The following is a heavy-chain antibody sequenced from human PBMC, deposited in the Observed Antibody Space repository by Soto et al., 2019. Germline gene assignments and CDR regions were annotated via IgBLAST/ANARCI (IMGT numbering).Heavy chain of an antibody. CDR2: INPATGAA. CDR1: GYPVTAYY. CDR3: ARGGGVGVAGSAAFDM. Sequence: QLHLVQSGAVVKKPGASVTVSCSASGYPVTAYYMHWVRQAPGRGLEWMGGINPATGAAKYTQTFQGRVTMPRDTSTSPDFMALGGLTSEDTSGFYCARGGGVGVAGSAAFDMWGQGTLVTVSS. V-gene: IGHV1-2*02. J-gene: IGHJ3*02. D-gene: IGHD3-3*01.